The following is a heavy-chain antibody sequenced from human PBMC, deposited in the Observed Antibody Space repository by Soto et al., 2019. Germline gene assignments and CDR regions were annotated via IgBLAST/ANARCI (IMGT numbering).Heavy chain of an antibody. J-gene: IGHJ4*02. CDR3: ARGGIGTVRTFDN. V-gene: IGHV3-53*01. Sequence: PGGSLRLSCAASGFTVSSTYMSWVRQAPGKGLEWVSIIFSSGESFYADSVKGRFTISRDSSDNTVYLQMNSLKAEDTAVYYCARGGIGTVRTFDNWGQGPLVTVSS. CDR2: IFSSGES. CDR1: GFTVSSTY. D-gene: IGHD4-17*01.